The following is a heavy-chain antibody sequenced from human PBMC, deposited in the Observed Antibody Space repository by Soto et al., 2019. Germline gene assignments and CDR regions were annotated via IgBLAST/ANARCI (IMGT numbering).Heavy chain of an antibody. CDR2: IIPISATP. J-gene: IGHJ4*02. CDR1: GGTLTYSS. CDR3: AGFARGTWSGFTAY. D-gene: IGHD3-3*01. V-gene: IGHV1-69*12. Sequence: QVQLVQSGAEVKKPGSSVKVSCKASGGTLTYSSVSWVRQAPGQGLEWMGGIIPISATPNYAHKFQGRVTITAEESATPAPMELSSRRSDDTAVYYCAGFARGTWSGFTAYWCQGTLVTVSS.